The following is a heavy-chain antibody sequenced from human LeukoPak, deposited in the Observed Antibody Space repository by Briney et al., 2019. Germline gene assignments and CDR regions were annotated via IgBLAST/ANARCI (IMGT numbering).Heavy chain of an antibody. D-gene: IGHD3-22*01. V-gene: IGHV3-23*01. CDR2: ISNSGGST. CDR3: AEYYYYDSSGYQQYYFDY. J-gene: IGHJ4*02. Sequence: GGSLRLSCAASGFTFTTYGMSWVRQAPGKGLEWVSGISNSGGSTYYADSVKGRFTISRDNSKNTLYLQMNSLRAEDTAVYYCAEYYYYDSSGYQQYYFDYWGQGTLVTVSS. CDR1: GFTFTTYG.